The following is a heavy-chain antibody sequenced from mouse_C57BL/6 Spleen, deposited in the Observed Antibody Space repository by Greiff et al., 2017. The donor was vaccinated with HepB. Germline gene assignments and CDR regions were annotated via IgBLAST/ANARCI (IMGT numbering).Heavy chain of an antibody. V-gene: IGHV5-16*01. CDR2: INYDGSST. Sequence: EVMLVESEGGLVQPGSSMKLSCTASGFTFSDYYMAWVRQVPEKGLEWVANINYDGSSTYYLDSLKGRFIISRDNAKNILYLQMSSLKSEDTATYYCAREKPYCYAMDYWGQGTSVTVSS. CDR1: GFTFSDYY. CDR3: AREKPYCYAMDY. J-gene: IGHJ4*01.